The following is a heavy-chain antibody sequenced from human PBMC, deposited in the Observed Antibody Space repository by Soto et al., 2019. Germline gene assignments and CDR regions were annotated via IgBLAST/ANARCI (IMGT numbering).Heavy chain of an antibody. CDR2: ISYDGSNK. V-gene: IGHV3-30-3*01. CDR1: GFTFSENA. Sequence: QVQLVESGGGVAQPGRSLRLSCAASGFTFSENAIHWVRQASGKGLEWVAFISYDGSNKNYADSVKGRFTISRDNSKNTLYLQMNSLRTEDTAVYYCARDGSGGNAYYYYGMDVWGQGTTVTVSS. J-gene: IGHJ6*02. D-gene: IGHD2-15*01. CDR3: ARDGSGGNAYYYYGMDV.